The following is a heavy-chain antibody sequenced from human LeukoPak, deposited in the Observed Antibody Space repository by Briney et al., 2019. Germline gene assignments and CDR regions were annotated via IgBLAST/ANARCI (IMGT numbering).Heavy chain of an antibody. CDR3: AELGITMIGGV. J-gene: IGHJ6*03. Sequence: GGSLRLSWAASGFTFSSYEMNWVRQAQGKGLEWVSYISSSGSTIYYADSVKGRLTTSRDNAKNSRYLQMNSLRAEDTAVYYCAELGITMIGGVWGKGTTVTIS. CDR1: GFTFSSYE. CDR2: ISSSGSTI. D-gene: IGHD3-10*02. V-gene: IGHV3-48*03.